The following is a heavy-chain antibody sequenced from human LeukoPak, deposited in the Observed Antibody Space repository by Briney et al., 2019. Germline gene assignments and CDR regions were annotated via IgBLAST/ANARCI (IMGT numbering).Heavy chain of an antibody. CDR3: ARDQTPHYYDSSGYYRNDAFDI. Sequence: PGGSLKLSCAASGFTFSSFEMNWVRQAPGKGLEWVSYISSGGSTMYYADSVKGRFTISRDNAKNSLYLQMNSLRDEDTAVYYCARDQTPHYYDSSGYYRNDAFDIWGQGTMVTVSS. CDR1: GFTFSSFE. D-gene: IGHD3-22*01. J-gene: IGHJ3*02. CDR2: ISSGGSTM. V-gene: IGHV3-48*03.